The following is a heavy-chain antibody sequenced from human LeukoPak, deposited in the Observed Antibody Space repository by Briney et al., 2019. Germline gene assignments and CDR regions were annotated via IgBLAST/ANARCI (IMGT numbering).Heavy chain of an antibody. V-gene: IGHV3-66*01. CDR3: ARATYSRYWYFDP. CDR1: GFTVSGNH. J-gene: IGHJ2*01. D-gene: IGHD1-26*01. Sequence: GRSLRLSCAASGFTVSGNHMSWVRQSPEKGLEWVAIIESSGDMVYANSVKGRFTISRDNSKNTVSLQLNSLRAEDTAMYYYARATYSRYWYFDPWGRGTLVTVSS. CDR2: IESSGDM.